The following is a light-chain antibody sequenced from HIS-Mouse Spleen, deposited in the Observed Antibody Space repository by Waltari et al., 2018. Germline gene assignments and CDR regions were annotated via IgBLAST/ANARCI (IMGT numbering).Light chain of an antibody. J-gene: IGLJ2*01. CDR3: CSYAGSSTSVV. Sequence: QSALTQPASVSGSPGQSITISCTGTSSDVGSYNLVSWYQQHTGKAPKLMIYEGSKRTSGVSNRFLGSKSGNTASLTISGLQAEDEADYYCCSYAGSSTSVVFGGGTKLTVL. CDR1: SSDVGSYNL. V-gene: IGLV2-23*01. CDR2: EGS.